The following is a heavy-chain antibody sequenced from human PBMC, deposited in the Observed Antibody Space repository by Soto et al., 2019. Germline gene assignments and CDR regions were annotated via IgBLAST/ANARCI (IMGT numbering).Heavy chain of an antibody. CDR1: GDSITRSNFY. CDR3: ASVSPYSSSWPQKYLGSVSARVFDY. Sequence: SETLSLTCTVSGDSITRSNFYWGWIRQPPGKGLEWLGSIFYSGSTYYNPSLKSRVTISVDTSKNQFSLKLSSVTAADTAVYYCASVSPYSSSWPQKYLGSVSARVFDYWGQGTLVTVSS. D-gene: IGHD6-13*01. V-gene: IGHV4-39*01. CDR2: IFYSGST. J-gene: IGHJ4*02.